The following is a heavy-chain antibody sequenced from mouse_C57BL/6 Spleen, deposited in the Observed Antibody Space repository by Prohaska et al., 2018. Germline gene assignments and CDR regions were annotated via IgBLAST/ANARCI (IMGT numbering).Heavy chain of an antibody. CDR3: ARGRDYGSSYAWFAY. CDR2: INPNYGTT. V-gene: IGHV1-39*01. Sequence: EFPLQQSGPELVKPGASVQISCKASGYSFTDYNMNCVKPSNGKSLEWIGVINPNYGTTSYNQKLKGKATLTVDQSSSTAYMQLNSLTSEDSAVYYCARGRDYGSSYAWFAYWGQGTLVTVSA. D-gene: IGHD1-1*01. CDR1: GYSFTDYN. J-gene: IGHJ3*01.